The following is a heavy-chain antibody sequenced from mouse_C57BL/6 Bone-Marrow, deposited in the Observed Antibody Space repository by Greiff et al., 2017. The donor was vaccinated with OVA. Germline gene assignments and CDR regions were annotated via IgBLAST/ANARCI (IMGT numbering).Heavy chain of an antibody. D-gene: IGHD1-1*01. CDR3: AKFITTVVVDY. CDR1: GYTFTSYW. CDR2: IYPGSGST. J-gene: IGHJ2*01. V-gene: IGHV1-55*01. Sequence: QVQLQQPGAELVKPGASVKMSCKASGYTFTSYWITWVKQRPGQGLEWIGDIYPGSGSTNYNEKFKSKATLTVDTSYSTSYMQLSSLTSEDSAVYYCAKFITTVVVDYWGQGTTLTVSS.